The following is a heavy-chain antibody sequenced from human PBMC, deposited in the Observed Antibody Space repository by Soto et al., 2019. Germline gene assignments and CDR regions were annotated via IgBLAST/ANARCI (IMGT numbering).Heavy chain of an antibody. CDR2: IDSTREK. Sequence: QVTLKESGPVLVKPTEPLTLRCTVSGLSITDSEMGVSWIRQPPGKTLEWLAHIDSTREKSYRTFLKSRLTISKDTSKRQIVLIMTNMDPADTATYYCARRHLAVAVSPWFDPWGQGILVTVSS. J-gene: IGHJ5*02. CDR1: GLSITDSEMG. CDR3: ARRHLAVAVSPWFDP. D-gene: IGHD3-16*01. V-gene: IGHV2-26*01.